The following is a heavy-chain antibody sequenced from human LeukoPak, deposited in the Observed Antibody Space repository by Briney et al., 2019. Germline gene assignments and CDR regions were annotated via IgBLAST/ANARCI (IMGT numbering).Heavy chain of an antibody. CDR3: ARDDGSGYHTAPDY. V-gene: IGHV3-74*01. CDR2: IKNDGSST. Sequence: GGSLRLSCAASGFTFSSYWMHWVRQAPGKGLVWVSRIKNDGSSTSYADSVKGRFTISRDNAKNSLYLQMNSLRAEDTAVYYCARDDGSGYHTAPDYWGQGTLVTVSS. J-gene: IGHJ4*02. CDR1: GFTFSSYW. D-gene: IGHD3-22*01.